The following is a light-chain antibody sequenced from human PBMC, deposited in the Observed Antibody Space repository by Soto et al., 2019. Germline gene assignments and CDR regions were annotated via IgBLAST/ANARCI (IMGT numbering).Light chain of an antibody. CDR3: QKSYSTPIT. Sequence: DIQMTQSPSSPSASVGDRATITCRASQSISSYLNWYQQKPGKAPKLLIYAASSLQSGVPSRFSGRGSGTDFTLTISSLQPEDFATYYCQKSYSTPITFGRGTRLEIK. CDR2: AAS. V-gene: IGKV1-39*01. CDR1: QSISSY. J-gene: IGKJ5*01.